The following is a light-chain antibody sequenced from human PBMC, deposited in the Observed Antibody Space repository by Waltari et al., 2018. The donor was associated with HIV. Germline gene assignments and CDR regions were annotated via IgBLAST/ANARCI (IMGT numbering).Light chain of an antibody. CDR3: SSYTSTITHV. Sequence: QSALTQPASVSGSPGQSITISCTGTSSDVGGYNYVSWYQQHPGKAPKLMIYEVSNRPSGVSNCFSGSKSGDTASLTISGLQAEDEADYYCSSYTSTITHVFGTGTKVTVL. CDR1: SSDVGGYNY. CDR2: EVS. J-gene: IGLJ1*01. V-gene: IGLV2-14*01.